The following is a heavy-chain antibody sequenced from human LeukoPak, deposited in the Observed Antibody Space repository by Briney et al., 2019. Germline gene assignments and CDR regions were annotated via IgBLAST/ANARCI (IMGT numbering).Heavy chain of an antibody. D-gene: IGHD5-18*01. Sequence: PSETLSLTCTVSGGSISSGDYYWSWIRQPPGKGLEWIGYIYYSGSTYYNPSLKSRVTISVDTSKNQFSLKLSSVTAADTAVYYCAREGTAMVTVDYWGQGTLVTVSS. CDR3: AREGTAMVTVDY. V-gene: IGHV4-30-4*08. CDR1: GGSISSGDYY. CDR2: IYYSGST. J-gene: IGHJ4*02.